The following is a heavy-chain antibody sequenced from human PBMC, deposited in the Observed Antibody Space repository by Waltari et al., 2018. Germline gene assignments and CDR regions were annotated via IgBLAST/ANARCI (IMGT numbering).Heavy chain of an antibody. CDR2: VYYTGTT. CDR3: ARERGYDGFDF. J-gene: IGHJ4*02. CDR1: GGSISGYY. V-gene: IGHV4-59*01. D-gene: IGHD3-16*01. Sequence: QVHLQESGPGLVKPSETLSLTCAVSGGSISGYYWSWIRQPPGKGREWSGYVYYTGTTHSNPPLKSRVTMSVATSANQFSLKLASVTAADTAVYYCARERGYDGFDFWGQGTLATVSS.